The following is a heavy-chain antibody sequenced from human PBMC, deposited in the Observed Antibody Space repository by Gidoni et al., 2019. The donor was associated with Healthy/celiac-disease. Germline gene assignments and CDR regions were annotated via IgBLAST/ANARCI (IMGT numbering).Heavy chain of an antibody. CDR2: ISGSVGST. CDR3: AKDLSGAGSLTKRHY. CDR1: GFTFSSYA. D-gene: IGHD2-15*01. V-gene: IGHV3-23*01. J-gene: IGHJ4*02. Sequence: EVQLLESGGGLVQPGGSLRLSCAASGFTFSSYAMSWVRQAPGKGLEWVSAISGSVGSTYYADSVKGRFTISRDNSKNTLYLQMNSLRAEDTAVYYCAKDLSGAGSLTKRHYWGQGTLVTVSS.